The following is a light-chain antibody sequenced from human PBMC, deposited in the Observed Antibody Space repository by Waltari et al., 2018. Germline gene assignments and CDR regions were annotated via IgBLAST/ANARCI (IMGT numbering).Light chain of an antibody. V-gene: IGKV4-1*01. CDR3: QQYITSPVT. J-gene: IGKJ5*01. CDR2: WAS. CDR1: QTVMYFPNNKDY. Sequence: DIVMTQSPDSLAVSLGERATINCKSSQTVMYFPNNKDYLAWYQQKPGQPPKLLIYWASTRGSGVPDQFGGSGYATNFTPTINSLQAEDVSVYWCQQYITSPVTFGKATGQKFK.